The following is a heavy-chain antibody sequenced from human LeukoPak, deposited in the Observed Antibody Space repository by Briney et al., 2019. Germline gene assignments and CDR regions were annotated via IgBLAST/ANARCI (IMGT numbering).Heavy chain of an antibody. CDR2: IWYDGSNK. J-gene: IGHJ4*02. V-gene: IGHV3-33*01. Sequence: PGGSLRLSCAASGFTFRNYGMHWVRQAPGKGLEWVAVIWYDGSNKYYTDSVKGRFTISRDNSKNTLYLQMNSLRADDTAVYYCATARVVGSSWYLDYWGQGTLVTVSS. D-gene: IGHD6-13*01. CDR3: ATARVVGSSWYLDY. CDR1: GFTFRNYG.